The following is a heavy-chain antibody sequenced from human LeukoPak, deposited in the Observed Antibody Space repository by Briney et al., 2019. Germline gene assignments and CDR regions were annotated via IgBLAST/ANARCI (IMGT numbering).Heavy chain of an antibody. Sequence: SVKVSCKASGGTFSSYAISWVRQAPGQGLEWMGRIIPIFGTANYAQKFQGRVTITTDESTSTAYMELSSLRSEDTAVYYCARVSGHLKWELVDYWGQRTLVTVSS. CDR1: GGTFSSYA. CDR3: ARVSGHLKWELVDY. J-gene: IGHJ4*02. V-gene: IGHV1-69*05. D-gene: IGHD1-26*01. CDR2: IIPIFGTA.